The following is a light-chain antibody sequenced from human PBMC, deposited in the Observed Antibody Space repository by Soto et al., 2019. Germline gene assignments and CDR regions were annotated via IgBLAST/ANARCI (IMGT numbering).Light chain of an antibody. J-gene: IGKJ1*01. CDR3: QQRSNWTTWT. V-gene: IGKV3-11*01. Sequence: EIVLTQSPATLSLSPGERATLSCRASQSVSSYLAWYQHKPGQAPRLLIYDASNRAAGIPARFSGSWSGTDFTLTVTSLEAEDFAVYYCQQRSNWTTWTFGQGTKVDIK. CDR2: DAS. CDR1: QSVSSY.